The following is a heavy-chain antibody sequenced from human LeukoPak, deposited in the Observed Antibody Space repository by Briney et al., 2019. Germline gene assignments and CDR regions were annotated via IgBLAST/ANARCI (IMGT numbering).Heavy chain of an antibody. CDR1: GFTFSSYG. J-gene: IGHJ6*02. CDR2: IWYDGSNK. V-gene: IGHV3-33*01. D-gene: IGHD4-17*01. CDR3: ARDDYGDYYYYGLDV. Sequence: QTGRSLRLSCAASGFTFSSYGMHWVRQAPGKGLEWVAVIWYDGSNKYYADSVKGRFTISRDNSKNTLYLQMNSLRAEDTAVYYCARDDYGDYYYYGLDVWGQGTTVTVSS.